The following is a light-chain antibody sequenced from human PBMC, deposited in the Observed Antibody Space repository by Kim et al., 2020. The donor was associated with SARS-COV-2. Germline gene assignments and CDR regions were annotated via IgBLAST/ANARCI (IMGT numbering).Light chain of an antibody. CDR3: QQFGTKPVT. CDR1: QSFGTTY. J-gene: IGKJ1*01. CDR2: GAS. Sequence: SPGESARLSCRASQSFGTTYLAWYQQKPGQAPRLLIYGASSRATGIPDRFSGSGSGTDFTLTINRLEPEDFAVYYCQQFGTKPVTFGQGTKVDIK. V-gene: IGKV3-20*01.